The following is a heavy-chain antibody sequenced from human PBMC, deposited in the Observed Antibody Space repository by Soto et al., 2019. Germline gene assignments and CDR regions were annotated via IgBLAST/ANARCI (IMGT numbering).Heavy chain of an antibody. V-gene: IGHV3-9*01. D-gene: IGHD2-2*01. CDR3: TKDEGDCSSISCKDAFDY. Sequence: EVQLVESGGGLVQPGRSLRLSCAASGFTFVDYAMHWVRQAPGQGLEWVSGISWDGGYKGYADSVKGRFTISRDNAKKSLYLEMNSLRVEDTALYYCTKDEGDCSSISCKDAFDYWGQVTMVTVS. CDR1: GFTFVDYA. J-gene: IGHJ3*01. CDR2: ISWDGGYK.